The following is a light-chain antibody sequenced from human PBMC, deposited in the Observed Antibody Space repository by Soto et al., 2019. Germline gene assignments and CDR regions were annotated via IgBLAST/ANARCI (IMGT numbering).Light chain of an antibody. V-gene: IGLV6-57*04. J-gene: IGLJ2*01. Sequence: LTQPHSVSESPGKTVTISCTRSSGSIGSNYVQWYQQRPGSAPTTVIYEDKQRPSGVPDRFSGSTDGSSNSASLTISGLQTEDESDYYCQSYDSSSVVFGGGTKVTVL. CDR2: EDK. CDR1: SGSIGSNY. CDR3: QSYDSSSVV.